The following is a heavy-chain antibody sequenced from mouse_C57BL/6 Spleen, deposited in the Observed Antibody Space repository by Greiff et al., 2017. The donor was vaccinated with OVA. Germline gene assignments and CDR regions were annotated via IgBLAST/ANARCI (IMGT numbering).Heavy chain of an antibody. J-gene: IGHJ3*01. V-gene: IGHV1-61*01. D-gene: IGHD2-4*01. CDR3: ARGIYDYDPAY. CDR2: IYPSDSET. Sequence: QVQLKQPGAELVRPGSSVKLSCKASGYTFTSYWMDWVKQRPGQGLEWIGNIYPSDSETHYNQKFKDKATLTVDKSSSTAYMQLSSLTSEDSAVYYCARGIYDYDPAYWGQGTLVTVSA. CDR1: GYTFTSYW.